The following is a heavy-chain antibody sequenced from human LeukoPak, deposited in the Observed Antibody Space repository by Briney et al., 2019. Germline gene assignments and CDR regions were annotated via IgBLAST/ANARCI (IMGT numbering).Heavy chain of an antibody. CDR1: GYTFTSYD. V-gene: IGHV1-8*01. CDR3: ARGPFYPYYYDSSGSLGYYYYYMDV. Sequence: ASVKVSCKASGYTFTSYDINWVRQATGQGLEWMGWMNPNSGNTGYAQKFQGRVTMTRNTSISTAYMELSSLRFEDTAVYYCARGPFYPYYYDSSGSLGYYYYYMDVWGKGTTVTISS. CDR2: MNPNSGNT. D-gene: IGHD3-22*01. J-gene: IGHJ6*03.